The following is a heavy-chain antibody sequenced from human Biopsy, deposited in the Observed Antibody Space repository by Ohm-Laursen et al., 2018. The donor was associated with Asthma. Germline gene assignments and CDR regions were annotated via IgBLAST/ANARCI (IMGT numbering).Heavy chain of an antibody. V-gene: IGHV3-30*18. CDR1: VFSFSNYG. Sequence: SLRLSCAAPVFSFSNYGMHWVRQAPGKGLDWVAVISFDGTNRNYTDSVKGRFTISRDNSRNTLHLEMNSLRAEDTAVYFCAKEVFPGWELRRGPDSWSQGTLVTVSS. J-gene: IGHJ4*02. CDR3: AKEVFPGWELRRGPDS. CDR2: ISFDGTNR. D-gene: IGHD1-26*01.